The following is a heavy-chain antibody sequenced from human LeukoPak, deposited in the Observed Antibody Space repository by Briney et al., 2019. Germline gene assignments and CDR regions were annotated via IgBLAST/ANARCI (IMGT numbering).Heavy chain of an antibody. Sequence: SETLSLTCTVSGGSISSSSYYWGWIRQPPGKGLEWIGSIYYSGSTYYNPSLKSRVTISVGTSKNQFSLKLSSVTAADTAVYYCARLEVRGLLHDYWGQGTLVTVSS. J-gene: IGHJ4*02. V-gene: IGHV4-39*07. D-gene: IGHD3-22*01. CDR1: GGSISSSSYY. CDR2: IYYSGST. CDR3: ARLEVRGLLHDY.